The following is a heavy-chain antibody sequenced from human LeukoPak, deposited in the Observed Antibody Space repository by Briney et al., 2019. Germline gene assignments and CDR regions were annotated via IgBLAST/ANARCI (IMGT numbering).Heavy chain of an antibody. J-gene: IGHJ4*02. CDR3: ATSSAIEYYFDY. D-gene: IGHD6-13*01. Sequence: SETLSLTCTVSGGSISSYYWSWIRQPPGKGLEWIGYIYYSGSTNYNPSLKSRVTISVDTSKNQFSLKLSSVTAADTAVYYCATSSAIEYYFDYWGRGTLVTVSS. V-gene: IGHV4-59*01. CDR2: IYYSGST. CDR1: GGSISSYY.